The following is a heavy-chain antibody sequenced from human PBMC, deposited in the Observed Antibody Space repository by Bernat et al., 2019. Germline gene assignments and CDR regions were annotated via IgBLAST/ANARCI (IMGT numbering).Heavy chain of an antibody. CDR3: EKAEGGKYCSSTSCYYYYYGMDV. Sequence: EVQLVESGGGVVQPGGSLRLSCAASGFTFDDYAMHWVRQAPGKGLEWVSLISGDGGSTYYADSVKGRFTISRDNSKNPLYLQMNSLRTEDTALYYCEKAEGGKYCSSTSCYYYYYGMDVWGQGTTVTVSS. V-gene: IGHV3-43*02. CDR2: ISGDGGST. J-gene: IGHJ6*02. D-gene: IGHD2-2*01. CDR1: GFTFDDYA.